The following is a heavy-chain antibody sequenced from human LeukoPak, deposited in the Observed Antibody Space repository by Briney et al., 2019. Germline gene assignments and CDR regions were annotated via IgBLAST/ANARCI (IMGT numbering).Heavy chain of an antibody. CDR3: AGEYDYWSGYYGFSHWFDP. CDR2: INHSGST. Sequence: SETLSLTCAVYGGSFSGYYWSWIRQPPGKGLEWIGEINHSGSTNYNPSLKSRVTISVDTSKNQFSLKLSSVTAADTAVYYCAGEYDYWSGYYGFSHWFDPWGQGTLVTVSS. CDR1: GGSFSGYY. V-gene: IGHV4-34*01. D-gene: IGHD3-3*01. J-gene: IGHJ5*02.